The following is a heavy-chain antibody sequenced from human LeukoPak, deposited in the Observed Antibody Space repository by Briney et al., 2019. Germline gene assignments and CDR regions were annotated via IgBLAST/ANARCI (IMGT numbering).Heavy chain of an antibody. CDR1: GFTFRDYY. Sequence: GSLRLSCAASGFTFRDYYMTWIRQAPGKGLELVLYISSGGSTIYYADSVKGRFTTSRDNAKNSLYLQMNSLRAEDTAVYYCARRARFTDATRIFDIWGQGTMVTVSS. CDR2: ISSGGSTI. CDR3: ARRARFTDATRIFDI. D-gene: IGHD1-14*01. V-gene: IGHV3-11*04. J-gene: IGHJ3*02.